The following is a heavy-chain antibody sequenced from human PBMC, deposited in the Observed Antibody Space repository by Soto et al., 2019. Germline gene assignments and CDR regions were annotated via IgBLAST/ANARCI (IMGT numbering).Heavy chain of an antibody. V-gene: IGHV4-59*01. CDR1: GGSISGSC. Sequence: SETLSLTCRGSGGSISGSCCSWIRQSPGKGLEWLGYVYYTGRTNYSPSLRSRVSISVDTSKNEFSLGLSDVTAADTGVYFCARSVPVPPAATDYSGQ. CDR2: VYYTGRT. J-gene: IGHJ4*02. D-gene: IGHD2-2*01. CDR3: ARSVPVPPAATDY.